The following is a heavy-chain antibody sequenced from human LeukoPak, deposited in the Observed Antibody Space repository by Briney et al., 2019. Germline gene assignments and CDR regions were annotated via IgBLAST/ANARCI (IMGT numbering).Heavy chain of an antibody. J-gene: IGHJ1*01. Sequence: PSETLSLTCTVSGGSISSSSDYWGWIRQAPGKGLEWIGSIYYHENTYYNSSLKSRVTISVDTSKNQFSLKLSSVTAADTAVYYCARLKYYYDSSGYRAEYFQHWGQGTLVTVSS. V-gene: IGHV4-39*01. CDR1: GGSISSSSDY. CDR3: ARLKYYYDSSGYRAEYFQH. D-gene: IGHD3-22*01. CDR2: IYYHENT.